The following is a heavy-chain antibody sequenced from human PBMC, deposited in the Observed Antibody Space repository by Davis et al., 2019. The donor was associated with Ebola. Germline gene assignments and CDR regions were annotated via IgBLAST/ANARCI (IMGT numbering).Heavy chain of an antibody. J-gene: IGHJ3*02. CDR3: ARRGVDYDSSGYSNDAFDI. CDR2: IYPGDSDT. V-gene: IGHV5-51*01. CDR1: GYSFTSYW. Sequence: GESLKISCKGSGYSFTSYWIVWVRQMPGKGLEWMGIIYPGDSDTRYSPSFQGQVTISADKSISTAYLQWSSLKASDTAMYYCARRGVDYDSSGYSNDAFDIWGQGTMVTVSS. D-gene: IGHD3-22*01.